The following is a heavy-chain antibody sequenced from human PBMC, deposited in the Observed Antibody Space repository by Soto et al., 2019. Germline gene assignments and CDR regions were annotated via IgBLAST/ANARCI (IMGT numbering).Heavy chain of an antibody. D-gene: IGHD3-3*01. CDR2: MNPNSGNT. V-gene: IGHV1-8*01. CDR3: ARDRSAYFDY. Sequence: GASVKVSCKASGYTFTSYDINWVRQATGQGLEWMGWMNPNSGNTSYAQKFQGRVTMTRNTSTSTAYMELSSLRSEDTAVYYCARDRSAYFDYWGQGTLVTVSS. CDR1: GYTFTSYD. J-gene: IGHJ4*02.